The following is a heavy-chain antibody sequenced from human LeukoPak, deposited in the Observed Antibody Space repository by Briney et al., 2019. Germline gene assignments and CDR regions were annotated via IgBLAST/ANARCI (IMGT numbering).Heavy chain of an antibody. V-gene: IGHV4-59*01. CDR1: GGSISSYY. CDR2: IYYSGST. Sequence: SETLSLTCTVSGGSISSYYWSWIRQPPGKGLEWIGYIYYSGSTNYNPSLKSRLTISLDTSKNQFSLKLSSVTAADSAMYYCARELWSGYPIFDYWGQGTLATV. CDR3: ARELWSGYPIFDY. D-gene: IGHD3-3*01. J-gene: IGHJ4*02.